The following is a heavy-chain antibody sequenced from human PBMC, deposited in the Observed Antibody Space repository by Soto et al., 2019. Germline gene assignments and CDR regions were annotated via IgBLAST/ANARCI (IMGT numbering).Heavy chain of an antibody. D-gene: IGHD6-19*01. V-gene: IGHV1-18*01. CDR3: ARDPSQWLPIRWYYYYGMDV. J-gene: IGHJ6*02. Sequence: QVQLVQSGAEVKKPGASVKVSCKASGYTFTSYGISWVRQAPGQGLEWMGWISAYNGNTNYAQKLQGRVTMTTDTSTSTAYMVLRSLRSDDTAVYYCARDPSQWLPIRWYYYYGMDVWGQGTTVTVSS. CDR2: ISAYNGNT. CDR1: GYTFTSYG.